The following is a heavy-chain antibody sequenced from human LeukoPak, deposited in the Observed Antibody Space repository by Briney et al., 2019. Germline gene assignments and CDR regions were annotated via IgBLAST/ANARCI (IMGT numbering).Heavy chain of an antibody. V-gene: IGHV4-59*12. CDR1: GGSISGYY. J-gene: IGHJ4*02. CDR2: ISHSESA. CDR3: ARDPGLGTGFDY. D-gene: IGHD7-27*01. Sequence: SETLSLTCTVSGGSISGYYWSWIRQPPGRGLEWIGYISHSESAYYNPSLKSRVTISVDTSKNQFSLKLSSVTAADTAVYYCARDPGLGTGFDYWGQGTLVTVSS.